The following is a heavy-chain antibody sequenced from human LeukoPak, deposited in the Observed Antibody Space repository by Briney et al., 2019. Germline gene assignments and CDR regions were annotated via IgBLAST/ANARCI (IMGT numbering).Heavy chain of an antibody. Sequence: GGSLRLSCAASGFTFNTYTMNWVRQAPGKGLEWVSYISGSSGIIDYADSVRGRFTISRDNAKNSLYLQMNSLRAEDTAVYYCARARVYYDSSGYPNNAFDIWGQGTMVTVSS. J-gene: IGHJ3*02. V-gene: IGHV3-48*01. D-gene: IGHD3-22*01. CDR2: ISGSSGII. CDR1: GFTFNTYT. CDR3: ARARVYYDSSGYPNNAFDI.